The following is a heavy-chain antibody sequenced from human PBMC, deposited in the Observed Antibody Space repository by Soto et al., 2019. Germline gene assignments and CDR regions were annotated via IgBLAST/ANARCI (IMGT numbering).Heavy chain of an antibody. CDR2: IYRTGST. V-gene: IGHV4-4*02. Sequence: PSETLSLTCAVSGGSFTSNNWWTWVRQPPGQGLEWIGEIYRTGSTNYNPSLKSRVTISLDKYENQFSLKVTSLTAADTAVYYCESRDPGTSVDYWGQGTLVTVSS. J-gene: IGHJ4*02. D-gene: IGHD1-7*01. CDR1: GGSFTSNNW. CDR3: ESRDPGTSVDY.